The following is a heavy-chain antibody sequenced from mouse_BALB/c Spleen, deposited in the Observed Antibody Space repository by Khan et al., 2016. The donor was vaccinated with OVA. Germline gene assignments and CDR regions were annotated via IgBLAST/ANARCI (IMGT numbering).Heavy chain of an antibody. Sequence: EVELVESGGGLVQPGGSRKLSCAASGFTFIDYGMAWVRQTPGKGPEWIAFISSVAYSIYYADTVTGRFSISRENAKNTLYQLMSSLRSDDTAMYYCVRGGFAYWGQGTLVTVSA. CDR1: GFTFIDYG. J-gene: IGHJ3*01. V-gene: IGHV5-15*02. CDR2: ISSVAYSI. CDR3: VRGGFAY.